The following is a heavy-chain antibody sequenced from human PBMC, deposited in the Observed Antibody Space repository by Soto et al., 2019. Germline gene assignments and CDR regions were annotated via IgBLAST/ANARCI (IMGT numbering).Heavy chain of an antibody. D-gene: IGHD6-13*01. CDR3: ARGFDSSWSYYYYYYGMDV. CDR2: ISSSSSTI. Sequence: ESVGGLVQPGGSLRLSCAASGFTFSSYSMNWVRQAPGKGLEWVSYISSSSSTIYYADSVKGRFTISRDNAKNSLYLQMNSLRDEDTAVYYCARGFDSSWSYYYYYYGMDVWGQGTTVTVSS. V-gene: IGHV3-48*02. CDR1: GFTFSSYS. J-gene: IGHJ6*02.